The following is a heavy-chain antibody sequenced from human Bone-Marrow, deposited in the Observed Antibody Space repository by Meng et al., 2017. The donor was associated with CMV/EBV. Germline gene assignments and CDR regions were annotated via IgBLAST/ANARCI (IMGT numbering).Heavy chain of an antibody. J-gene: IGHJ6*02. D-gene: IGHD4-11*01. Sequence: SETLSLTCTVSGGSISSYYWSWIRQPPGKGLEWIGYIYYSGSTNYNPSLKSRVTISVDTSKNQFSLKLSSVTAADTAVYYCARTTVTTKGYYYGMDVWGQGTTVTVSS. CDR3: ARTTVTTKGYYYGMDV. CDR2: IYYSGST. V-gene: IGHV4-59*01. CDR1: GGSISSYY.